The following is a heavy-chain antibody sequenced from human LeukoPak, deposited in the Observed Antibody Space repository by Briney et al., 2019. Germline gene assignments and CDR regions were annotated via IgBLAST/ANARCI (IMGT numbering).Heavy chain of an antibody. CDR2: INPNSGGT. V-gene: IGHV1-2*02. CDR1: GYTFTGYY. J-gene: IGHJ3*02. D-gene: IGHD4-17*01. CDR3: ARTSQGDYGDYVGAFDI. Sequence: GASVKVSCKASGYTFTGYYMHWVRQAPGQGLEWMGWINPNSGGTNYAQKFQGRVTMTRDTSISTAYMELSSLRSEDTAVYYCARTSQGDYGDYVGAFDIWGQGTMVTVSS.